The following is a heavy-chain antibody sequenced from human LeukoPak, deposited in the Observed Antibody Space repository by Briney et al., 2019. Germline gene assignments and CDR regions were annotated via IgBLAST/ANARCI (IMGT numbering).Heavy chain of an antibody. D-gene: IGHD3-22*01. J-gene: IGHJ4*02. CDR2: INGGSGNT. CDR1: GYTFTDYT. CDR3: ANPRYGSSGYYYVD. V-gene: IGHV1-3*01. Sequence: GASVKVSCKASGYTFTDYTMHWLHQAPGQRLDWMGWINGGSGNTKYSPEFQGRVTITRDTSASTAYMELSSLRSEDTAVYYCANPRYGSSGYYYVDWGQGTLVTVSS.